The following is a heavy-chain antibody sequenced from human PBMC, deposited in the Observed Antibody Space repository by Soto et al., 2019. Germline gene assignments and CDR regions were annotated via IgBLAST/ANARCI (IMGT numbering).Heavy chain of an antibody. V-gene: IGHV3-23*01. CDR3: AKDSALRVKDH. Sequence: GGSLRLSCAASGFTFSSYAMTWVRQAPGKGLQWVSAISGSGGSTYYADSVKGRFTISRDNSENTLYLQMNSLRAEDTAVYYCAKDSALRVKDHWGQGTLVTVSS. CDR2: ISGSGGST. D-gene: IGHD2-21*01. J-gene: IGHJ4*02. CDR1: GFTFSSYA.